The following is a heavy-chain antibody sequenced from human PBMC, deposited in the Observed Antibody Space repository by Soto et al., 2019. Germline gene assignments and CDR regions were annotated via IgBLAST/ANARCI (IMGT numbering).Heavy chain of an antibody. J-gene: IGHJ5*02. V-gene: IGHV5-51*01. CDR3: ARLSPSEKWFDP. Sequence: PGESLKISCKGSGFSFPSYWLAWVRQMPGKGLEWMGIIYPGDSDTRYSPSFQGQVTISADKSINTAYLQWSSLKASDTAMYFCARLSPSEKWFDPWGQGTVVTVYS. CDR2: IYPGDSDT. CDR1: GFSFPSYW.